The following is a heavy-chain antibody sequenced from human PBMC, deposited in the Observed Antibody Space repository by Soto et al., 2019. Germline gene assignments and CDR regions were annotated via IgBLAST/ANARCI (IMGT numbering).Heavy chain of an antibody. CDR2: IHPSGGIT. Sequence: GASVKVSCKASGYTSTTYYIHWVRQAPGQGLEWMGIIHPSGGITNYAQKFQGRVTMTRDTSTNTVYMELSSLRSDDTAVYYCAADLQNEENAAFDIWGHGKVVTVSS. V-gene: IGHV1-46*03. CDR3: AADLQNEENAAFDI. J-gene: IGHJ3*02. CDR1: GYTSTTYY.